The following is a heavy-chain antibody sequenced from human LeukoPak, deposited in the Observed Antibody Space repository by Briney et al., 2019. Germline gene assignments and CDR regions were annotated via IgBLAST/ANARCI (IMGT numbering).Heavy chain of an antibody. Sequence: GESLKISCQGSGYSFTSYWIGWVRQMPGKGLEWMGNIYPGDSETKYSPSFQGQVTISVDKSISTAYLQWSSLKASDTAMYYCARADSSGYWYFDLWGRGTLVTVSS. CDR3: ARADSSGYWYFDL. V-gene: IGHV5-51*01. CDR2: IYPGDSET. D-gene: IGHD3-22*01. J-gene: IGHJ2*01. CDR1: GYSFTSYW.